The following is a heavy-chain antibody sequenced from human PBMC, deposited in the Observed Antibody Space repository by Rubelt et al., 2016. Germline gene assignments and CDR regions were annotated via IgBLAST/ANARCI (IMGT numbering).Heavy chain of an antibody. CDR3: AKIITSGATGH. J-gene: IGHJ4*02. D-gene: IGHD3-10*01. CDR2: ISGGGEST. V-gene: IGHV3-23*01. CDR1: V. Sequence: VMRWIRQAPGRGLEWVSSISGGGESTFYADSVKGRFTTSRDNAKNTVYLQMNSLSADDTALYYCAKIITSGATGHWGQGTLVIVSS.